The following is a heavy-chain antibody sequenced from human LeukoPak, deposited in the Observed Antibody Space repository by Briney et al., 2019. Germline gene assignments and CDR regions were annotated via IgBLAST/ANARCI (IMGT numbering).Heavy chain of an antibody. CDR1: GGSFSGYY. Sequence: SETLSLTCAVYGGSFSGYYWSWIRQPPGKGLEWIREINYSGSTNYNPSLKSRVTISVDTSKNQFSLKLSSVTAADTAVYYCARYSSSSSNYYYYGMDVWGQGTTVTVSS. V-gene: IGHV4-34*01. J-gene: IGHJ6*02. CDR2: INYSGST. D-gene: IGHD6-6*01. CDR3: ARYSSSSSNYYYYGMDV.